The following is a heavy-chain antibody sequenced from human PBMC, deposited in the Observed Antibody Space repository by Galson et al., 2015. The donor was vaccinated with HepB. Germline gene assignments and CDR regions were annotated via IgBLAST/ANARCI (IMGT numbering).Heavy chain of an antibody. Sequence: SVKVSCKAFGYTFSSCYLHWVRQAPGQGLEWMGIINPYDGSTTYAQNLQGRVTMTADTSTSTVYMELSSLRSEDTAMYYCAGEGYARDLQRAFDIWGQGTMVTVSS. CDR3: AGEGYARDLQRAFDI. J-gene: IGHJ3*02. CDR1: GYTFSSCY. D-gene: IGHD3-16*01. CDR2: INPYDGST. V-gene: IGHV1-46*04.